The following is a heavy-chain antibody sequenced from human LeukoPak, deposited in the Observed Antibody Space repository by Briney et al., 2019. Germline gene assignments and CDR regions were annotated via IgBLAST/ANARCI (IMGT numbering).Heavy chain of an antibody. D-gene: IGHD3-16*01. CDR2: IGSSGSTI. J-gene: IGHJ6*02. V-gene: IGHV3-11*01. CDR3: ARDQIAGRGTYYGMDV. Sequence: PGGSLRLSCAASGFSFSDYYMSWIRQAPGKGLEWVSYIGSSGSTIYYADSVKGRFTISRDNAKNSLYLQMNSLRAEDTAVYYCARDQIAGRGTYYGMDVWGQGTTVTVSS. CDR1: GFSFSDYY.